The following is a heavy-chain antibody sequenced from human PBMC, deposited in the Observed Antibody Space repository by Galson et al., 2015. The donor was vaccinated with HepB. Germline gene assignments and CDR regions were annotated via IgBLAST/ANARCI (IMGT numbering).Heavy chain of an antibody. CDR2: INAGNGDT. CDR3: ARYGYCSGGSCFPFDY. Sequence: SVKVSCKASGYTFTSYAMHWVRQAPGQRLEWMGWINAGNGDTKYSQKFQGRVTITRDTSASTAYMELSSLRSEDTAVYYCARYGYCSGGSCFPFDYWGQGTLVTVSS. V-gene: IGHV1-3*01. D-gene: IGHD2-15*01. CDR1: GYTFTSYA. J-gene: IGHJ4*02.